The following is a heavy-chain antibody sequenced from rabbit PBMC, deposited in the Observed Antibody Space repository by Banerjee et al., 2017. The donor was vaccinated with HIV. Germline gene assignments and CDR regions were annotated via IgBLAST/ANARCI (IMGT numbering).Heavy chain of an antibody. V-gene: IGHV1S40*01. CDR3: AREDNGDFWQL. CDR1: GFDFSSYW. D-gene: IGHD2-1*01. J-gene: IGHJ4*01. Sequence: QSLEESGGDLVKPGASLTLTCTASGFDFSSYWMSWVRQAPGKGLEWIGYISSGGSTTYYASWVNGRFTISKTSSTTVTLQMTSLTAADTATYFCAREDNGDFWQLWGQGTLVTVS. CDR2: ISSGGSTT.